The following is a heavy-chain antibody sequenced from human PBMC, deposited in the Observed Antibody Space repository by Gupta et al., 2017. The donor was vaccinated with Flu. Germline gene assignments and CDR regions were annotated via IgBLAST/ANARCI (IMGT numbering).Heavy chain of an antibody. J-gene: IGHJ4*02. CDR1: GYSFTSYW. Sequence: EVQLVQSGAEVKKPGESLRISCQGSGYSFTSYWISWVRQMPGKGLEGMGRIDTSESYTKYSPAFQGHVTISADKSISTAELQWSRMKASETAMYYCAILRDTAQAAASFDYWGQGTLVTVYS. V-gene: IGHV5-10-1*01. D-gene: IGHD5-18*01. CDR3: AILRDTAQAAASFDY. CDR2: IDTSESYT.